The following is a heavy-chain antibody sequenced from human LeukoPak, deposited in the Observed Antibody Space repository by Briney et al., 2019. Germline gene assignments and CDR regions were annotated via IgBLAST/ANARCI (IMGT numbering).Heavy chain of an antibody. CDR3: ARGSWGRRHHIYNY. CDR1: GYTFTSYD. Sequence: ASVKVSCKASGYTFTSYDINWVRQATGQGLEWMGWMNPNSGNTGYAQKFQGRVTMTRNTSISTAYMELSSLRSEDTAVYYCARGSWGRRHHIYNYWGQGTLVTVSS. CDR2: MNPNSGNT. D-gene: IGHD7-27*01. V-gene: IGHV1-8*01. J-gene: IGHJ4*02.